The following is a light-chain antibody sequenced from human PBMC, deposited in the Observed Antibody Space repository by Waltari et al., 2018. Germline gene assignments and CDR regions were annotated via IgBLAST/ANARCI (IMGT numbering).Light chain of an antibody. Sequence: QSALTHAASVSGSPGQSITISCSGTGSGVGSYDLVACYQQHPGKAPKLIIYEATKRPSGVSSRFSGSKSGNTASLTISGLQAEDEADYFCSSYSSSTTLGNVFGTGTKVTVL. CDR2: EAT. J-gene: IGLJ1*01. CDR1: GSGVGSYDL. V-gene: IGLV2-23*01. CDR3: SSYSSSTTLGNV.